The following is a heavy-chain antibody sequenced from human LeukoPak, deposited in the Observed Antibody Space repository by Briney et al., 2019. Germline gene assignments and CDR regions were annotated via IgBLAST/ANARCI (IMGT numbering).Heavy chain of an antibody. V-gene: IGHV4-59*01. CDR3: ARDLSRSPGGGYFDL. CDR2: IYYSGST. CDR1: GGSISSYY. J-gene: IGHJ2*01. Sequence: SETLSLTCTVSGGSISSYYWSWIRQPLGKGLEWIGYIYYSGSTNYNPSLKSRVTISVDTSKNQFSLKLSSVTAADTAVYYCARDLSRSPGGGYFDLWGRGTLVTVSS. D-gene: IGHD6-13*01.